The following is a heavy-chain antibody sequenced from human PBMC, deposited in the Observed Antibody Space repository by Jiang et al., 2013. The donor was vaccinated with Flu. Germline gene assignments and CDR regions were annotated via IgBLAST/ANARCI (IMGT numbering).Heavy chain of an antibody. J-gene: IGHJ6*03. CDR3: AKDLSAGWYYYYYMDV. V-gene: IGHV3-30*18. CDR2: ISYDGSNK. Sequence: VQLLESGGGVVQPGRSLRLSCAASGFTFSSYGMHWVRQAPGKGLEWVAVISYDGSNKYYADSVKGRFTISRDNSKNTLYLQMNSLRAEDTAVYYCAKDLSAGWYYYYYMDVWGKGTTVTVSS. CDR1: GFTFSSYG. D-gene: IGHD2-15*01.